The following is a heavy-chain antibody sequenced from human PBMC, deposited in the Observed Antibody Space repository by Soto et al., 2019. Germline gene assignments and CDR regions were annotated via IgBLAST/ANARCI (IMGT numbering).Heavy chain of an antibody. CDR2: INATGGST. V-gene: IGHV1-46*01. J-gene: IGHJ4*02. Sequence: QVQLVQSGAEVKRPGASVKVSCKASGYTFTRYYMHWVRQAPGQGLEWMGIINATGGSTAYEQKFQGRVTMTRDTSTSTVYMELTYLRSDDTAVYFCARDGVGDSLDYWGQGTLVTVSS. CDR1: GYTFTRYY. CDR3: ARDGVGDSLDY. D-gene: IGHD4-17*01.